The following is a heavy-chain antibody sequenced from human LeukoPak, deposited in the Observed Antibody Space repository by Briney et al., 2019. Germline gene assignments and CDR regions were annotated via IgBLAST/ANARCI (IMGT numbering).Heavy chain of an antibody. CDR3: ARFDGYYGSGSSHYYYYMDV. CDR1: GGSLSSGSYY. J-gene: IGHJ6*03. D-gene: IGHD3-10*01. Sequence: PSETLSLTCTVSGGSLSSGSYYWSWIRQPAGKGLEWIGRIYTSGSTNYNPSLKSRVTTSLDTSKNQFSLKLSSVTAADTAVYYCARFDGYYGSGSSHYYYYMDVWGKGTTVTVSS. V-gene: IGHV4-61*02. CDR2: IYTSGST.